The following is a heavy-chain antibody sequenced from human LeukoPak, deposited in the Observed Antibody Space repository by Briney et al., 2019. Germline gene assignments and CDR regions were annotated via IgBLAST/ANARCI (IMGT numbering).Heavy chain of an antibody. Sequence: ASVKVSCKASGYTFTGYYMHWVRQAPGQGLEWMGWINPNSGGTNYAQKFQGRVTMTSDTSISTAYMELSRLRSDDTAVYYCARNDVHTGGAIDYWGQGTLVTVSS. J-gene: IGHJ4*02. CDR2: INPNSGGT. D-gene: IGHD1-1*01. CDR1: GYTFTGYY. V-gene: IGHV1-2*02. CDR3: ARNDVHTGGAIDY.